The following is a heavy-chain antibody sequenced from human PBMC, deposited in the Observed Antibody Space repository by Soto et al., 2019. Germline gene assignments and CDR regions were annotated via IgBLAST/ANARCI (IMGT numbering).Heavy chain of an antibody. J-gene: IGHJ6*02. D-gene: IGHD3-9*01. CDR1: GFTLSSYD. V-gene: IGHV3-13*01. CDR2: IGSGGDT. CDR3: TRKTPPTGMEV. Sequence: EVQLVESGGGLVQPGGSLRLSCAASGFTLSSYDIHWVRQATGEGLAWVSGIGSGGDTHYADSVKGRFIISREDGKNSLYLQMNNLGVGVTAVYFCTRKTPPTGMEVWGQGATVTVSS.